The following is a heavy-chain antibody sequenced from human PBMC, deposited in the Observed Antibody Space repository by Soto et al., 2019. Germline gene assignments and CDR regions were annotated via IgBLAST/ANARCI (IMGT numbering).Heavy chain of an antibody. CDR3: ARDLDCSGGSCPYYYGMDV. J-gene: IGHJ6*02. Sequence: QVQLVQSGAEVKKPGASVKVSCKASGYTFTSYYMHWVRQAPGQGLEWMGIINPSGGSTSYAKKFQGRVTMTRDTSTSTVYMELSSLRSEDTAVYYCARDLDCSGGSCPYYYGMDVWGQGTTVTVSS. V-gene: IGHV1-46*01. D-gene: IGHD2-15*01. CDR2: INPSGGST. CDR1: GYTFTSYY.